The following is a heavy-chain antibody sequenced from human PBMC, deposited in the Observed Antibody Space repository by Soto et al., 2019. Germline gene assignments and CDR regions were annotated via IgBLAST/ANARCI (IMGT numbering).Heavy chain of an antibody. CDR1: GYSFTSYW. CDR3: PRTGPPAGYRSGWYETPLDY. Sequence: GESLKISCKGSGYSFTSYWSSGVRHMPGKCLEGMGRIDPSDSYTNYSPSFQGHVTISADKSISTAYLQCSSLKASDTDMYYRPRTGPPAGYRSGWYETPLDYWGQGTLVPVSS. CDR2: IDPSDSYT. D-gene: IGHD6-19*01. V-gene: IGHV5-10-1*01. J-gene: IGHJ4*02.